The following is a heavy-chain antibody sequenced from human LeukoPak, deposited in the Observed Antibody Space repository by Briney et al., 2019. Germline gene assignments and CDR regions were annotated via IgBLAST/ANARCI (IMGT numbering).Heavy chain of an antibody. CDR1: GASISSYF. J-gene: IGHJ4*02. CDR2: IYYTGST. V-gene: IGHV4-59*01. D-gene: IGHD3-3*01. CDR3: ASASGALGH. Sequence: PSETLSLTCTVSGASISSYFWTWTRQPPGKGLEWIGNIYYTGSTNYNPSLKSRVTISLDTSKNQFSLRLTSVTAADTAVYYCASASGALGHWGQGTLVTVSS.